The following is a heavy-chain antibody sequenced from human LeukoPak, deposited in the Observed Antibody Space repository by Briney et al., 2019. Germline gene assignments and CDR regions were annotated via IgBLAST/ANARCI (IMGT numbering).Heavy chain of an antibody. CDR3: AKGNPYYDY. CDR2: IYTTGST. J-gene: IGHJ4*02. V-gene: IGHV4-4*08. CDR1: GGSISSYY. D-gene: IGHD3-22*01. Sequence: PSETLSLTCTVSGGSISSYYWSWIRQPPGKGLEWIGNIYTTGSTYYSPSLKSRVIISLDTSENQFSLTLSSLTAADTAVYYCAKGNPYYDYWGQGTLVTVSS.